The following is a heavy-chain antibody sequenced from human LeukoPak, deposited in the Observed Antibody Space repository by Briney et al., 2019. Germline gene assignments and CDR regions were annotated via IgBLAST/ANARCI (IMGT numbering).Heavy chain of an antibody. V-gene: IGHV4-34*01. J-gene: IGHJ5*02. Sequence: PSETLSLTCAVYGGSFSGYYWSWIRQPPGKGLEWIGEINHSGSTNYNPSLKSRVTISVDTSKNQFSLKLSSVTAADTAVYYCARSITIFGVVISSWFDPWGQGTLVTVSS. CDR1: GGSFSGYY. CDR3: ARSITIFGVVISSWFDP. D-gene: IGHD3-3*01. CDR2: INHSGST.